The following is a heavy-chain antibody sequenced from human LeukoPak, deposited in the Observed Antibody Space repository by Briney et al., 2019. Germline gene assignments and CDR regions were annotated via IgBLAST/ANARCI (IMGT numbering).Heavy chain of an antibody. Sequence: GESLKISFKGSGYSFTSYWIGWVRQMPGKSLEWMGIIYPGNSDTRYSPSFQGQVTISADKSISTAYLQWSSLKASDTAMYYCARHYGSGSIAFDIWGQGTMVTVSS. CDR2: IYPGNSDT. CDR3: ARHYGSGSIAFDI. J-gene: IGHJ3*02. CDR1: GYSFTSYW. V-gene: IGHV5-51*01. D-gene: IGHD3-10*01.